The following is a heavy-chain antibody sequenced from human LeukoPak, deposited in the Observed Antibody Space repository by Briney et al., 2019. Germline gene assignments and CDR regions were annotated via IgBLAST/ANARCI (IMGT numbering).Heavy chain of an antibody. CDR1: GFTFSNAW. V-gene: IGHV3-15*01. D-gene: IGHD4-23*01. Sequence: GGSLRLSCAASGFTFSNAWMSRLRQAPGKGLEWVGRIKTKSDGGTTDYAAPVKGRFTISRDDSKNTLYLQMNSLKTEDTAVYYCYYGGNSGYWGQGTLVTVSS. CDR2: IKTKSDGGTT. CDR3: YYGGNSGY. J-gene: IGHJ4*02.